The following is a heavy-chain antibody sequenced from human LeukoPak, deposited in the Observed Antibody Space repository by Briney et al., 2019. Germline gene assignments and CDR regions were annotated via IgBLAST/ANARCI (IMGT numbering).Heavy chain of an antibody. D-gene: IGHD3-22*01. CDR1: GGSISSYY. J-gene: IGHJ4*02. CDR2: IYTSGST. V-gene: IGHV4-4*07. CDR3: ARDLEDYYDSSGYYYGY. Sequence: PSETLSLTCTVSGGSISSYYWSWIRQPAGKGLEWIGRIYTSGSTNYNPSLKSRVTISVDTSKNQISLKLSSVTAADTAVYYCARDLEDYYDSSGYYYGYWGQGTLVTVSS.